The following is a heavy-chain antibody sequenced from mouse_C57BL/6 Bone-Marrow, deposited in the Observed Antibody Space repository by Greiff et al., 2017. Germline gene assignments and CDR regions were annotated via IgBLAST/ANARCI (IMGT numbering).Heavy chain of an antibody. V-gene: IGHV1-64*01. CDR2: IHPHSGST. CDR3: ARSYDYDDYTMDN. Sequence: QVQLQQPGAELVKPGASVKLSCKASGYTFTSYWMHWVKPRPGQGLEWIGMIHPHSGSTNYNEKFNSKSTLTVDNSSSTAYMPLSGLTYEDSAVYYCARSYDYDDYTMDNWGQGTSVTVSS. D-gene: IGHD2-4*01. J-gene: IGHJ4*01. CDR1: GYTFTSYW.